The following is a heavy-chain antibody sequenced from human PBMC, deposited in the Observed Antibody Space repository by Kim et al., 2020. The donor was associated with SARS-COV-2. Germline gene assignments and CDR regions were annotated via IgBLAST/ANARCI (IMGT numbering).Heavy chain of an antibody. CDR2: ISYDGSNK. J-gene: IGHJ4*02. CDR1: GFTFSSYA. Sequence: GGSLRLSCAASGFTFSSYAMHWVHQAPGKGLEWVAVISYDGSNKYYADSVKGRFTISRDNSKNTLYLQMNSLRAEDTAVYYCARDSWSTTVTYYFDYWGQGTLVTVSS. D-gene: IGHD4-17*01. CDR3: ARDSWSTTVTYYFDY. V-gene: IGHV3-30*04.